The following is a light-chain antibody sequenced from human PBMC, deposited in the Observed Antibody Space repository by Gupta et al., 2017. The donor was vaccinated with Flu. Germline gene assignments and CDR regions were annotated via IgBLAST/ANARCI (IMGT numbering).Light chain of an antibody. J-gene: IGLJ2*01. V-gene: IGLV2-14*03. CDR1: SSDVGYYNY. CDR3: SSYTSSNTVV. CDR2: DVN. Sequence: QSALTQPASVSGYPGQSITVSCTGTSSDVGYYNYVSWYQQHPGKAPKLMIYDVNNRPSGVSNRFSGSKSGNTDSLTISGLQAEDEADYYCSSYTSSNTVVFGGGTKLTVL.